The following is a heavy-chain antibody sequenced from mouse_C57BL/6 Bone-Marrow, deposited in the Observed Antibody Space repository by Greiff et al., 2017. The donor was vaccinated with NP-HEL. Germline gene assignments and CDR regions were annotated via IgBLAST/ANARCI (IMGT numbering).Heavy chain of an antibody. CDR1: GYTFTDYN. V-gene: IGHV1-18*01. Sequence: EVQLQQSGPELVKPGASVKIPCKASGYTFTDYNMDWVKQSHGKSLEWIGDINPNNGGTIYNQKFKGKATLTVDKSSSTAYMELRSLTSEDTAVYYCARYPDSFSAWVAYWGQGTLVTVSA. D-gene: IGHD3-3*01. J-gene: IGHJ3*01. CDR3: ARYPDSFSAWVAY. CDR2: INPNNGGT.